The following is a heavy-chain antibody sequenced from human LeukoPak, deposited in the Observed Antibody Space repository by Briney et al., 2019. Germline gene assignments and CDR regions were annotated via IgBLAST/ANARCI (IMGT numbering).Heavy chain of an antibody. CDR3: AKEGSGWYYFDY. CDR2: ISWNSGSI. Sequence: GGFLRLSCAASGFTFDDYAMHWVRQAPGKGLEWVSGISWNSGSIGYADSVKGRFTISRDNAKNSLYLQMNSLRAEDTALYYCAKEGSGWYYFDYWGQGTLVTVSS. J-gene: IGHJ4*02. CDR1: GFTFDDYA. V-gene: IGHV3-9*01. D-gene: IGHD6-19*01.